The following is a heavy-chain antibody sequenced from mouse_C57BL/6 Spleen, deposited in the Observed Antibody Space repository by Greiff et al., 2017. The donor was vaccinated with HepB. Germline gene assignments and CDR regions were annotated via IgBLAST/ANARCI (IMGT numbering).Heavy chain of an antibody. CDR3: ARGWDAGYYFDY. Sequence: EVHLVESGPGLVKPSQSLSLTCSVTGYSITSGYYWNWIRQFPGNKLEWMGYISYDGSNNYNPSLKNRISITRDTSKNQFFLKLNSVTTEDTATYYCARGWDAGYYFDYWGQGTTLTVSS. D-gene: IGHD4-1*01. V-gene: IGHV3-6*01. CDR1: GYSITSGYY. J-gene: IGHJ2*01. CDR2: ISYDGSN.